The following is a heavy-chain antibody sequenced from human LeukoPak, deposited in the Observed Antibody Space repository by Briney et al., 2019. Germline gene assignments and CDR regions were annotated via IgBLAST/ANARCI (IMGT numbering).Heavy chain of an antibody. CDR1: GGTFSSYA. CDR3: ARDGHYYDSSGYPFDY. Sequence: ASVKVSCRASGGTFSSYAISWVRQAPGQGLEWMGRIIPILGIANYAQKFEGRVTITAYEPTSTAYMELSSLRSEDTAVYYCARDGHYYDSSGYPFDYWGQGTLVTVS. CDR2: IIPILGIA. D-gene: IGHD3-22*01. J-gene: IGHJ4*02. V-gene: IGHV1-69*04.